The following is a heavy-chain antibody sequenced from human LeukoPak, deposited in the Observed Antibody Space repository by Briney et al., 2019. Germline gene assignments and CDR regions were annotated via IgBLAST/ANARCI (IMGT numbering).Heavy chain of an antibody. CDR3: ARDRSSGELRYFGL. CDR2: ISSSSSTI. D-gene: IGHD3-9*01. Sequence: GGSLRLSCAASGFTFSSYRMNWVRQAPGEGLEGVSYISSSSSTIYYAESVKGRFTISRDNAKNSLYLQMNSLRAGDTAVYYCARDRSSGELRYFGLWGQGTLVTVSS. J-gene: IGHJ4*02. V-gene: IGHV3-48*01. CDR1: GFTFSSYR.